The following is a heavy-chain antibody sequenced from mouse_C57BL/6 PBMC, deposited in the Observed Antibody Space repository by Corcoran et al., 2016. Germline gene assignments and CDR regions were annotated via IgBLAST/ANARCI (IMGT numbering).Heavy chain of an antibody. Sequence: QIQLVQSGLELKKPGETVKISCKASGYTFTTYGMSWVKQAPGKGLKWRGWINTYSGVPTYADDFKGRFAFSLETSASTAYLQINNLKNEDTATYFCARGEIYYDFFDYWGQGTTLTVSS. V-gene: IGHV9-3*01. CDR1: GYTFTTYG. J-gene: IGHJ2*01. CDR2: INTYSGVP. CDR3: ARGEIYYDFFDY. D-gene: IGHD2-4*01.